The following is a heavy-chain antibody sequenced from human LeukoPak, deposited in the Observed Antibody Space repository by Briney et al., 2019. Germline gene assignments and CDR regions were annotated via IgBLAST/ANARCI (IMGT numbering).Heavy chain of an antibody. Sequence: GESLRLSCAASGFMFSDYGMHWVRQAPGKGLEWVAVIWYDGSKTYYVDSVKGRFSISRDNSKNTLYLQMSSLKVEDTAIYYCARDPATVTSCFDCWGQGTLVTVSS. CDR2: IWYDGSKT. CDR1: GFMFSDYG. J-gene: IGHJ4*02. V-gene: IGHV3-33*01. D-gene: IGHD4-17*01. CDR3: ARDPATVTSCFDC.